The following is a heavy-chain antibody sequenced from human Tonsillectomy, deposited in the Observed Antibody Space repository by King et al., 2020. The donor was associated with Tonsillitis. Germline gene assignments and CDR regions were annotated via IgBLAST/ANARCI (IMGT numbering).Heavy chain of an antibody. CDR3: ARSPGVVLWFDP. D-gene: IGHD3-10*01. CDR2: IYYSGST. V-gene: IGHV4-59*08. Sequence: VQLQESGPGLVKPSETLSLTCTVSGGSISSYYWSWIRQPPGKGLEWIGYIYYSGSTNYNPSLKSRVTISVDTSKNQFSLKLSSVTAADTAVYSCARSPGVVLWFDPWGQGTLVTVSS. J-gene: IGHJ5*02. CDR1: GGSISSYY.